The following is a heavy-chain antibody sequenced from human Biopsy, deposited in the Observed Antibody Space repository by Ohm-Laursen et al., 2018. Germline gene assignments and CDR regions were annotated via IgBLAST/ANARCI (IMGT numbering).Heavy chain of an antibody. D-gene: IGHD3-16*01. J-gene: IGHJ6*02. Sequence: GSLRLSCTASGITVNDHYMSWVRQAPGKGLEWVSSLHDRGVTYYADSVKGRFTISGDNSKNTLYLQMNGLRAEDTAVYFCQGGHLPPGQFYGVDAWGQGTTVTVSS. CDR2: LHDRGVT. CDR3: QGGHLPPGQFYGVDA. V-gene: IGHV3-53*01. CDR1: GITVNDHY.